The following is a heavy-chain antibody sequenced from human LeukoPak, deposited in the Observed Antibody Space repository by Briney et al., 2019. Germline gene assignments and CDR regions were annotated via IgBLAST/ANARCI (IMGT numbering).Heavy chain of an antibody. Sequence: PGGSLRLSCAAPGLNNDDYAIDWDRQAPGKGLEWVSLISGDGGSTFYADSVRGRFTISRDNSKNSLYLQMSSLRSEDTAFYFCARESDSSGWYDYWGQGTLVTVSS. D-gene: IGHD6-19*01. CDR3: ARESDSSGWYDY. CDR2: ISGDGGST. CDR1: GLNNDDYA. J-gene: IGHJ4*02. V-gene: IGHV3-43*02.